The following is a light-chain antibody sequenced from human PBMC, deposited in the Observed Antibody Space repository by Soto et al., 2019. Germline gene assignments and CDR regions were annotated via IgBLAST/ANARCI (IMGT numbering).Light chain of an antibody. V-gene: IGKV1-12*01. Sequence: DIQMTQSPSTLSGSVGDRVTITCRASQTISSWLAWYQQKPGKAPKLLIYATSTLQSGVPSRFSGSGSGTDFTLTISSLQAEDFATYYCQQANSFPYTFGQGTKVDIK. CDR2: ATS. J-gene: IGKJ2*01. CDR1: QTISSW. CDR3: QQANSFPYT.